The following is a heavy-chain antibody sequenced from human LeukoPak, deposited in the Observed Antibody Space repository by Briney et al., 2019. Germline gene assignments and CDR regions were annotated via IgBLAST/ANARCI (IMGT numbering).Heavy chain of an antibody. CDR2: INPSGGST. D-gene: IGHD5-18*01. J-gene: IGHJ4*02. CDR1: GGTFSSYA. Sequence: GSSVKVSCKASGGTFSSYAISWVRQAPGQGLEWMGIINPSGGSTSYAQKFQGRVTMTRDTSTSTVYMELSSLRSEDTAVYYCARGSPNTAMVTYEFDYWGQGTLVTVSS. CDR3: ARGSPNTAMVTYEFDY. V-gene: IGHV1-46*01.